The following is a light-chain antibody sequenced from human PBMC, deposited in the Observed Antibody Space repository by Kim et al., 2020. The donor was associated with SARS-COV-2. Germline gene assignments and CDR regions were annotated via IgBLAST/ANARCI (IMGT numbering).Light chain of an antibody. Sequence: SPGERATLFCRASQNVGSSYLAWYQHNRGQPPRLLIYGASTRASDIPERFSGSGSGADFTLTISKLEPEDFAVYYCQRFGSSPPYTFGQGTKLEI. J-gene: IGKJ2*01. CDR2: GAS. CDR1: QNVGSSY. CDR3: QRFGSSPPYT. V-gene: IGKV3-20*01.